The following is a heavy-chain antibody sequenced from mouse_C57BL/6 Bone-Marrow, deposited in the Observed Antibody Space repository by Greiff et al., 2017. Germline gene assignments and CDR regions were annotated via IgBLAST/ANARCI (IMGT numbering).Heavy chain of an antibody. CDR1: GSTFTSYW. CDR3: AIDYYSNNYYAMDY. J-gene: IGHJ4*01. CDR2: IDPSDSYT. V-gene: IGHV1-69*01. D-gene: IGHD2-5*01. Sequence: QVQLQQPGAELVMPGASVKLSCKASGSTFTSYWMHWVKQRPGHGLEWIGEIDPSDSYTNYNHKFKGKSTLPVDKSSSTADMQLSSLTSEDSAVYYCAIDYYSNNYYAMDYWGQGTSVTVSS.